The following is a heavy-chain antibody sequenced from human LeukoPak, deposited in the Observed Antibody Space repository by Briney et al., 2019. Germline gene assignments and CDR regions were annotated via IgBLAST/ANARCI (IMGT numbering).Heavy chain of an antibody. CDR2: IYYSGST. V-gene: IGHV4-31*03. CDR3: ARDTRNYYYGMDV. CDR1: GGSISSGGYY. Sequence: SQTLSLTCTVSGGSISSGGYYWSWIRQHPGKGLEWIGYIYYSGSTYYNPSLKSRVTISVDTSKNQFSLKLSSVTAADTAVYYCARDTRNYYYGMDVWGQGTTVTVSS. J-gene: IGHJ6*02.